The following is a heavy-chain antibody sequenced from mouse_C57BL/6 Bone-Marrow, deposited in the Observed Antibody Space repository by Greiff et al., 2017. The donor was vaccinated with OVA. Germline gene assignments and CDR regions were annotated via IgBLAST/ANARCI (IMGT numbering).Heavy chain of an antibody. V-gene: IGHV3-6*01. J-gene: IGHJ3*01. CDR1: GYSITSGYY. CDR3: ARAGYRLWFAD. D-gene: IGHD2-14*01. Sequence: EVHLVESGPGLVKPSQSLSLTCSVTGYSITSGYYWNWIRQFPGNKLEWMGYISYDGSNNYNPSLKNRISITRDPSKNQFVLKLNSVTTEDTATDYCARAGYRLWFADWGQGTLVTVSA. CDR2: ISYDGSN.